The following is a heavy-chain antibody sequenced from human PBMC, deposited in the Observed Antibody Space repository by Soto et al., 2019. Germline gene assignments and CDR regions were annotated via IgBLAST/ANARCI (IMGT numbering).Heavy chain of an antibody. CDR2: IYHTGTT. V-gene: IGHV4-30-2*01. CDR3: ARGINYYDSSGDSWFDP. D-gene: IGHD3-22*01. Sequence: PSETLSLTCTFSGGSIRSSSYYWGWIRQPPGKGLEWIGYIYHTGTTYYNLSLKSRVTISVDRSKNQFSLKLSSVTAADTAVYYCARGINYYDSSGDSWFDPWGQGTLVTVSS. J-gene: IGHJ5*02. CDR1: GGSIRSSSYY.